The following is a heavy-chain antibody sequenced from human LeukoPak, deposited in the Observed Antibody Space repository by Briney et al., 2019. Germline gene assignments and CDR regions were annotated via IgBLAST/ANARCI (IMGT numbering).Heavy chain of an antibody. CDR2: INPSGGST. D-gene: IGHD3-3*01. CDR3: AWGYYDFWSGKGESFDY. Sequence: ASVKVSCKASGYTFTSYYMHWVRQAPGQGLEWMGIINPSGGSTSYAQKFKGRDTMTRDTSTSIVYMELSSLRSEDTAVYYCAWGYYDFWSGKGESFDYCGQGTLVTVSS. CDR1: GYTFTSYY. V-gene: IGHV1-46*01. J-gene: IGHJ4*02.